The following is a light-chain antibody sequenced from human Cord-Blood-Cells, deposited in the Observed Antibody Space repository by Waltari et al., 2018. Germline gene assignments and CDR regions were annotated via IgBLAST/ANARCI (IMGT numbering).Light chain of an antibody. V-gene: IGKV2-30*02. J-gene: IGKJ2*01. Sequence: DVVMTQSPLSLPVTLGQPASISCRSSQSLVHSDGNTYLNWFQQRPGKSPRRLIYKVSNRDSGVPDRFSGSGSGTDFTLKISRVEAEDVGVYYCMQGTHWYTFGQGTKLEIK. CDR2: KVS. CDR3: MQGTHWYT. CDR1: QSLVHSDGNTY.